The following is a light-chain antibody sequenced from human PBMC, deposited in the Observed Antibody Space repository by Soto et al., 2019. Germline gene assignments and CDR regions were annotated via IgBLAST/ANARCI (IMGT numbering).Light chain of an antibody. CDR1: SGHNTYA. CDR3: QTWGTGSWV. CDR2: LNSDGSH. V-gene: IGLV4-69*01. J-gene: IGLJ3*02. Sequence: QPVLTQSPSASASLGASVKLTCTLSSGHNTYAIAWHQQQPDKGPRYLMKLNSDGSHSKGDGIPDRFSGSSSGAERYLTISSLQSEDEADYYCQTWGTGSWVFGGGTKLTVL.